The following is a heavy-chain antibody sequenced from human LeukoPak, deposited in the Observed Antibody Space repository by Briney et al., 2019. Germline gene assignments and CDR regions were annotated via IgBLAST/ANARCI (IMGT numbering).Heavy chain of an antibody. CDR3: VRLRRNNDRSGYYYYYDY. J-gene: IGHJ4*02. Sequence: GGSLRLSCAASGYTFSDFSVNWVRQTPGKGLEWVSSISVRSNYRYYADSVRGRFTISRDDGRDSLFLQMNSLRAEDTAVYFCVRLRRNNDRSGYYYYYDYWGQGTLVTVSS. CDR2: ISVRSNYR. CDR1: GYTFSDFS. V-gene: IGHV3-21*01. D-gene: IGHD3-22*01.